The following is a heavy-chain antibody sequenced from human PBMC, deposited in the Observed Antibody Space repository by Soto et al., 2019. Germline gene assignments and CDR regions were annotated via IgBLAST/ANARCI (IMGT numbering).Heavy chain of an antibody. J-gene: IGHJ6*03. CDR3: ARRARPDSYYMDV. D-gene: IGHD6-6*01. CDR2: ISTNGVGT. Sequence: EVQLVESGGGLAQPGGSLRLSCAASGFTLSGYAMDWVRQAPGKGLEYVSGISTNGVGTYYANSVQGRFTISRDNSKNTVYLQMGSLRPEDMAVYYCARRARPDSYYMDVWGKGTTVTVSS. CDR1: GFTLSGYA. V-gene: IGHV3-64*01.